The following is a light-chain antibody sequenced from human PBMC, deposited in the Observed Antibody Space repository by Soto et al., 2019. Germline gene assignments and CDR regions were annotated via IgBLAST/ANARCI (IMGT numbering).Light chain of an antibody. V-gene: IGKV1-39*01. J-gene: IGKJ5*01. CDR3: QQYYSYPQIT. CDR1: QSISSY. CDR2: AAS. Sequence: DIQMTQSPSSLSASVGDRVTITCRASQSISSYLNWYQQKPGKAPKLLIYAASSLQSGVPSRFSGSGSGTDFTLTISSLQPEDFATYYCQQYYSYPQITFGQGTRL.